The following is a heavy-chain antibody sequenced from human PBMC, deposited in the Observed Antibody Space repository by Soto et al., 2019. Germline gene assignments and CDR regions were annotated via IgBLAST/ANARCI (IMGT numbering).Heavy chain of an antibody. CDR3: ARTSAH. Sequence: NLSLRSTVSGGIIRSGEHYWSWIRQHPGKGLEWIGYIYYSGSTYYNPSLKSRVTISVDTSKNQFSLKLSSVTAADTAVYYCARTSAHWGQGTLVTVS. CDR2: IYYSGST. V-gene: IGHV4-31*03. CDR1: GGIIRSGEHY. J-gene: IGHJ4*02.